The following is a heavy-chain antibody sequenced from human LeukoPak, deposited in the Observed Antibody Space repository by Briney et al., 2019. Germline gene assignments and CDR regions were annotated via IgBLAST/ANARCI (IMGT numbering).Heavy chain of an antibody. CDR1: GYTFTGYY. V-gene: IGHV1-2*02. CDR2: INPNSGGT. CDR3: ARDLGYSYGPSNY. D-gene: IGHD5-18*01. Sequence: ASVKVSCKASGYTFTGYYMHWVRQAPGQGLEWMGWINPNSGGTNYAQKFQGRVTMTRDTSISTAYMELSRLRSDDTAVYYCARDLGYSYGPSNYWGQGTLVTVSS. J-gene: IGHJ4*02.